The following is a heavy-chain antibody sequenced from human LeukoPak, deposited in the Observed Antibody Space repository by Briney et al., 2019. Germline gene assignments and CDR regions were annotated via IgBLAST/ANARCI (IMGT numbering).Heavy chain of an antibody. CDR3: AFRRFGDRYYFDY. Sequence: PSETLSLTCAVYGGSFSGHYWSWIRQPPGKGLEWIGEINHSGSTNYNPSLKSRVTISVDTSKNQFSLKLSSVTAADTAVYYCAFRRFGDRYYFDYWGQGTLVTVSS. CDR2: INHSGST. CDR1: GGSFSGHY. D-gene: IGHD3-10*01. V-gene: IGHV4-34*01. J-gene: IGHJ4*02.